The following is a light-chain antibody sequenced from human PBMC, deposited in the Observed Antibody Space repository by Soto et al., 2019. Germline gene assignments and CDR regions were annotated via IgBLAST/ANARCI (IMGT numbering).Light chain of an antibody. Sequence: QSALTQPASVSGSPGQSITISCTGTSSDVGAYHYVSWYQQHPGKAPKLMIYEVSNRPSGVSNRFSGSKSGNTASLTISGLQAEDEADYYCTSYTGTNRIFGGGTQLTVL. CDR1: SSDVGAYHY. CDR2: EVS. J-gene: IGLJ2*01. V-gene: IGLV2-14*01. CDR3: TSYTGTNRI.